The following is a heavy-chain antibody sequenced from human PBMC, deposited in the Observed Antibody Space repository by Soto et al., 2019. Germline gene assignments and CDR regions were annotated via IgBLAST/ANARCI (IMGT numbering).Heavy chain of an antibody. CDR3: ASEAADGKSDFDL. D-gene: IGHD6-13*01. Sequence: QVQLVQSGAEVKKPGASVKVSCKASGYTFTSYDINWVRQATVQGLEWMGWMNPDRGKTGYAQKLQGRVTMPRNTSISTAYMELSSMRSEDTDVYYCASEAADGKSDFDLWGPETMVTVSS. V-gene: IGHV1-8*01. CDR2: MNPDRGKT. J-gene: IGHJ3*01. CDR1: GYTFTSYD.